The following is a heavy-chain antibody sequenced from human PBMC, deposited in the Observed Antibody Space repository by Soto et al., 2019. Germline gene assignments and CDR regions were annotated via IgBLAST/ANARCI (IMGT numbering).Heavy chain of an antibody. Sequence: QVQLQESGPGLVKPSQTLSLTCTVSGGSISSGGYYWSWIRQHPGKGLEWIGYNYYNGDTYYNPSLKSRVSISIDTSKNQFSLRLTSVTAADTAVYYCARSHRDNWGSPYYFDYWGQGTLVTVSS. D-gene: IGHD7-27*01. CDR1: GGSISSGGYY. CDR2: NYYNGDT. CDR3: ARSHRDNWGSPYYFDY. J-gene: IGHJ4*02. V-gene: IGHV4-31*03.